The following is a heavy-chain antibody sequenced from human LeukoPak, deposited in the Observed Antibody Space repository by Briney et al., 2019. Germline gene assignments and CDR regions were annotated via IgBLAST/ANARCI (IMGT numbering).Heavy chain of an antibody. D-gene: IGHD1-26*01. Sequence: ASVKVSCKVSGYTLTELSMHWVRQAPGKGLEWMGGFDPEDGETIYAQKFQGRVTMTEDTSTSTAYMELRSLKSDDTAVYYCVRHIKPAGPWDGMDVWGQGTTVIVSS. CDR3: VRHIKPAGPWDGMDV. V-gene: IGHV1-24*01. J-gene: IGHJ6*02. CDR1: GYTLTELS. CDR2: FDPEDGET.